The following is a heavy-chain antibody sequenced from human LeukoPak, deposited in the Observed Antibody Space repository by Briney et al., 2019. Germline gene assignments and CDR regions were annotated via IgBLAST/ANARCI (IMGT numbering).Heavy chain of an antibody. D-gene: IGHD1-26*01. J-gene: IGHJ4*02. CDR2: ISAYNGNT. V-gene: IGHV1-18*01. Sequence: ASVKVSCKASGYTFTSYGISWVRQAPGQGLEWMGWISAYNGNTNYAQKFQGRVTITTDESTSTAYMELSSLRSEDTAVYYCASGRRVPWFGFWGQGTLVTVSS. CDR1: GYTFTSYG. CDR3: ASGRRVPWFGF.